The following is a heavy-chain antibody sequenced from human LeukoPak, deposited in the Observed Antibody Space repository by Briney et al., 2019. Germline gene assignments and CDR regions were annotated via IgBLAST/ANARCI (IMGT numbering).Heavy chain of an antibody. CDR2: VDWDDDK. D-gene: IGHD3-10*01. V-gene: IGHV2-70*11. Sequence: SGPALVKPTQTLTLTCTFSGFSLSTSGMCVSWIRQPPGKALEWLARVDWDDDKYYSTSLKTRLTITKDTSKNEVVLTMTNMDPVDTATYYCARRLWPGDTHHGMDVWGQGTTVTVS. J-gene: IGHJ6*02. CDR3: ARRLWPGDTHHGMDV. CDR1: GFSLSTSGMC.